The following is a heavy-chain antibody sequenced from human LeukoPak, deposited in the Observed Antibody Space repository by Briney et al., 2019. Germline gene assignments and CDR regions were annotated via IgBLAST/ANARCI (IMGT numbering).Heavy chain of an antibody. V-gene: IGHV1-18*01. CDR2: ISTYNGHT. CDR3: AREEADSGSYYVDY. Sequence: ASVKVSCKASGYTFISYGISWVRQAPGQGLEWMGWISTYNGHTNYAQKLQGRVTMTTDTSTSTAYMEVRSLRSDDTAVYYCAREEADSGSYYVDYWGQGTLVTVSS. D-gene: IGHD1-26*01. CDR1: GYTFISYG. J-gene: IGHJ4*02.